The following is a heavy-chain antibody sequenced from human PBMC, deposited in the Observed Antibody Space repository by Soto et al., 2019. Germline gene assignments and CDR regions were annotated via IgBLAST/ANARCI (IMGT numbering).Heavy chain of an antibody. D-gene: IGHD6-19*01. Sequence: VGSLRLSWAASGFTFSSYAMHWVRQAPGKGLEWVAVISYDGSNKYYADSVKGRFTISRDNSKNTLYLQMNSLRAEDTAVYYCAREVDSSGWYRRDYYYGMDVWGQGTTATVSS. V-gene: IGHV3-30-3*01. CDR1: GFTFSSYA. J-gene: IGHJ6*02. CDR3: AREVDSSGWYRRDYYYGMDV. CDR2: ISYDGSNK.